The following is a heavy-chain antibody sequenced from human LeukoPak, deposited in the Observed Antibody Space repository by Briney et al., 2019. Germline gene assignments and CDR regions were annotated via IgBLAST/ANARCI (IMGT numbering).Heavy chain of an antibody. CDR2: ISYDGSNK. CDR1: GFTFSSYA. CDR3: ARVSRGVFDY. V-gene: IGHV3-30-3*01. Sequence: GRSLRLSCAASGFTFSSYAMHWVRQAPGKGLEWVAVISYDGSNKYYADSVKGRFTISRDNSKNTLYLQMNSLRAEDTAVYYCARVSRGVFDYWGQGTLVTVSS. J-gene: IGHJ4*02. D-gene: IGHD3-10*01.